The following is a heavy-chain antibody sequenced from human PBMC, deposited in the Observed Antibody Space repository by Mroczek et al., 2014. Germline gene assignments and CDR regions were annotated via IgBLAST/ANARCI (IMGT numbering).Heavy chain of an antibody. CDR2: ISSSSSYI. Sequence: VQLVESGGGLVKPGGSLRLSCAASGFTFSSYSMNWVRQAPGKGLEWVSSISSSSSYIYYADSVKGRFTISRDNAKNSLYLQMNSLRAEDTAVYYCARGYYDILTGYYTYYYYYGMDVWGQGPRSPSP. J-gene: IGHJ6*02. CDR1: GFTFSSYS. V-gene: IGHV3-21*01. D-gene: IGHD3-9*01. CDR3: ARGYYDILTGYYTYYYYYGMDV.